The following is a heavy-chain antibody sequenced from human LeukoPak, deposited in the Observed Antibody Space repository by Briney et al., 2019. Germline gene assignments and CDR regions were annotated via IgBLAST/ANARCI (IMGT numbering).Heavy chain of an antibody. CDR1: GYTFTSYY. Sequence: ASVKVSCKASGYTFTSYYMHWVRQAPGQGLEWMGWINPNSGGTNYAQKFQGRVTMTRDTSISTAYMELSRLRSDDTAVYYCARLGVRGVIAFDYWGQGTLVTVSS. J-gene: IGHJ4*02. CDR2: INPNSGGT. CDR3: ARLGVRGVIAFDY. V-gene: IGHV1-2*02. D-gene: IGHD3-10*01.